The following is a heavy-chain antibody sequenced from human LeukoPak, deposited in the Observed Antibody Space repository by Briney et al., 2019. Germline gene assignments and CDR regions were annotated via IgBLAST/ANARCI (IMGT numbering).Heavy chain of an antibody. V-gene: IGHV3-7*01. J-gene: IGHJ4*02. CDR2: IKEDGSEI. Sequence: PGGSLRLSCAASGFTFSGFWMNWVRHAPGEGLEWVDNIKEDGSEIYYVDSVKGRFTISRDNAKNSLYLQMDTLRAEDTALYFCTRGHYDDHRRWGQGTLVTVSS. CDR1: GFTFSGFW. D-gene: IGHD4-17*01. CDR3: TRGHYDDHRR.